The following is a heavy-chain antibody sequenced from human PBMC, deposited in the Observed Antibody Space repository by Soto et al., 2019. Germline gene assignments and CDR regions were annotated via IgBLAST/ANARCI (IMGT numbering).Heavy chain of an antibody. D-gene: IGHD6-19*01. CDR3: ARGMAGSGTANDY. CDR2: INGDGTMP. V-gene: IGHV3-74*01. CDR1: GFSFSSHW. J-gene: IGHJ4*02. Sequence: EVQLVESGGALVEPGGSLGLSCAASGFSFSSHWMVWVRQAPGKGLVWVSRINGDGTMPSYADSVKGRFTISRDNAKNTVKLQMNSLRVEDTAIYYCARGMAGSGTANDYWGRGILVTVSS.